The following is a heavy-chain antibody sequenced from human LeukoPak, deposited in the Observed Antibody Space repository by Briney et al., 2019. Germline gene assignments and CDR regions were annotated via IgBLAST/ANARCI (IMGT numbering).Heavy chain of an antibody. CDR2: IRSKANSYAT. CDR1: GFIFSSYG. CDR3: FRAGNAFNY. V-gene: IGHV3-73*01. J-gene: IGHJ4*02. Sequence: GGSLRLSCAASGFIFSSYGMHWVRQASGKGLEWVGRIRSKANSYATAYAASAKGRFTISRDDSKNTAYLQMNSLKTEDTAVYYCFRAGNAFNYWGQGTLVTVSS.